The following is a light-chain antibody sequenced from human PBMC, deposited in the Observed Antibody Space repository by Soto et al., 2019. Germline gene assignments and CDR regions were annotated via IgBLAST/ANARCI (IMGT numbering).Light chain of an antibody. CDR1: QSLLHITGETF. J-gene: IGKJ5*01. V-gene: IGKV2D-29*02. Sequence: DFVMTQPPLSLSVATGQPASISCKSSQSLLHITGETFLFWYLQKPGQSPQLLIYEVSTRVSGVPDRFSGSGSGTDFTLEISRVETDDVGIYYCMQSTQLPPTFGQGTRLEI. CDR3: MQSTQLPPT. CDR2: EVS.